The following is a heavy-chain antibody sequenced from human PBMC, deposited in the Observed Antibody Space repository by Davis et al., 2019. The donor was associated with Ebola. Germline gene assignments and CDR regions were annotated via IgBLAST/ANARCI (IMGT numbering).Heavy chain of an antibody. CDR1: PYSLTVLA. CDR3: ATVRAHSRHDN. D-gene: IGHD3-22*01. Sequence: ASVKVSCKVSPYSLTVLALQWVRQAPGKGLEWMGGFDPEDGEIVYAQKFQGRVTMTEDTSTDTAYVELSSLRSGDTAIYYCATVRAHSRHDNWGQGTLVTVAS. CDR2: FDPEDGEI. J-gene: IGHJ4*02. V-gene: IGHV1-24*01.